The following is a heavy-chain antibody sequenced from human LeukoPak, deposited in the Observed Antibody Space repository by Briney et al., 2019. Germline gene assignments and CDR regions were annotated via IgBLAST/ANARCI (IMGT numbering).Heavy chain of an antibody. D-gene: IGHD2-8*01. CDR2: ISSSSSTI. CDR1: GFTLSSYS. J-gene: IGHJ6*02. CDR3: ARVKILCTNGVCYTAYYYYGMDV. V-gene: IGHV3-48*02. Sequence: PGGSLRLSCAASGFTLSSYSMNWVRQAPGKGLEWVSYISSSSSTIYYADSVKGRFTISRDNAKNSLYLQMNSLRDEDTAVYYCARVKILCTNGVCYTAYYYYGMDVWGQGTTVTVSS.